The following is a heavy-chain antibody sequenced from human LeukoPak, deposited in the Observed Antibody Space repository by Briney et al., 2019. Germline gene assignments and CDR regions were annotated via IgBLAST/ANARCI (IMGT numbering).Heavy chain of an antibody. D-gene: IGHD5-12*01. CDR3: VKGRYSGYDHYFDY. CDR1: GFTFSSYA. CDR2: ISGSGGST. V-gene: IGHV3-23*01. J-gene: IGHJ4*02. Sequence: GGSLRLSCAASGFTFSSYAMSWVRQAPGRELEWASAISGSGGSTYYADSVKGRFTISRDNSKNTLYLQMNSLRAEDTAVYYCVKGRYSGYDHYFDYWGQGTLVTVSS.